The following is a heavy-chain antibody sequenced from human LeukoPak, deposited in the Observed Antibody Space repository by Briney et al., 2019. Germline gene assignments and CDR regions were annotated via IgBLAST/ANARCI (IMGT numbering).Heavy chain of an antibody. CDR3: ARDGYRYCSGGSCRGWFDP. CDR2: ISSSSSTI. J-gene: IGHJ5*02. Sequence: GGSLRLSCAASGFTFSSYSMNWVRQAPGKGLEWVSYISSSSSTIYYADSVKGRFTISRDNAKNSLYLQMNSLRAEDTAVYYCARDGYRYCSGGSCRGWFDPWGQGTLVTVSS. CDR1: GFTFSSYS. D-gene: IGHD2-15*01. V-gene: IGHV3-48*04.